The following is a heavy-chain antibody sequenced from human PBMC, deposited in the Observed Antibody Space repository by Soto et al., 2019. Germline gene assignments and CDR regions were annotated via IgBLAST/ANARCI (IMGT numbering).Heavy chain of an antibody. CDR3: ARARGGDSGDYASLFDR. CDR1: GGSVSISDYL. D-gene: IGHD4-17*01. J-gene: IGHJ5*02. CDR2: IHDSGNT. V-gene: IGHV4-30-4*01. Sequence: VQLQESGPGLVTPSQTLSLTCTVFGGSVSISDYLWSWIRQRPGKGLEWIGYIHDSGNTYYNPSLKSRVTISLDTSKNQFSLKVTSMTAADTAVYCGARARGGDSGDYASLFDRWGQGNLVTVSS.